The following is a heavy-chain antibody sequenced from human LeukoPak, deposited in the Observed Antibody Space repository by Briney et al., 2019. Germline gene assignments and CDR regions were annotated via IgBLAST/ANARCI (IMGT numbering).Heavy chain of an antibody. CDR1: GGSISSYY. CDR3: ARAFYGSGSYAAFDI. CDR2: IYYSGST. J-gene: IGHJ3*02. V-gene: IGHV4-59*01. Sequence: KTSETLSLTCTVSGGSISSYYWSWIRQPPEKGLEWIGYIYYSGSTNYNPSLKSRVTISVDTSKNQFSLKLSSVTAADTAVYYCARAFYGSGSYAAFDIWGQGTMVTVSS. D-gene: IGHD3-10*01.